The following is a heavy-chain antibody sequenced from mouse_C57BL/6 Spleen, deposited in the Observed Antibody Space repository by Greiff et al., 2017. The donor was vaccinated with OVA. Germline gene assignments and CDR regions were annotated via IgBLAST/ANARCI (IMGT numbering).Heavy chain of an antibody. CDR2: INPSNGGT. V-gene: IGHV1-53*01. J-gene: IGHJ3*01. CDR1: GYTFTSYW. D-gene: IGHD2-3*01. CDR3: AGDEVYCGREAWFAY. Sequence: QVQLKQPGTELAKPGASVKLSCKASGYTFTSYWMHWVKQRPGQGLEWIGNINPSNGGTNYNEKFKSKATLTADKSSSTAYMQLSSLTSEDSAVYYCAGDEVYCGREAWFAYWGQGTLVTVSA.